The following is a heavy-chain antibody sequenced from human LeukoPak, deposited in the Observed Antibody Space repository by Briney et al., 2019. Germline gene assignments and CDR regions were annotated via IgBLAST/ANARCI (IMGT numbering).Heavy chain of an antibody. CDR2: ISYDGSNK. V-gene: IGHV3-30*04. Sequence: GGSLRLSCAASGFTFSSYSIHWVRQAPGKGLEWVAVISYDGSNKYYADSVKGRFTISRDNARNSLFLQMNSLRAEDTAVYYCARDVQVATIYPLDYWGQGTLVTVSS. J-gene: IGHJ4*02. D-gene: IGHD5-12*01. CDR1: GFTFSSYS. CDR3: ARDVQVATIYPLDY.